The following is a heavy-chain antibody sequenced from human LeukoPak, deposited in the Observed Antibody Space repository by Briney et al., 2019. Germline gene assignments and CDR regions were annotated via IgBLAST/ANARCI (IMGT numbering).Heavy chain of an antibody. CDR2: INSEGSSA. Sequence: GGSLRLSCAASGFTFSSYWMHWVRQAPGKGLVWVSRINSEGSSASYADSVKGRFTISRDNSKNTLYLQMNSLRAEDTAVYYCAREALRGYSYGYGLDYWGQGTLVTVSS. V-gene: IGHV3-74*01. D-gene: IGHD5-18*01. J-gene: IGHJ4*02. CDR3: AREALRGYSYGYGLDY. CDR1: GFTFSSYW.